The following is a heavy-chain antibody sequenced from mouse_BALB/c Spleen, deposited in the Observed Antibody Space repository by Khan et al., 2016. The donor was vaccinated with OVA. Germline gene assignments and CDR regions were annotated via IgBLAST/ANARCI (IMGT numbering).Heavy chain of an antibody. V-gene: IGHV2-9*02. CDR3: ATLYGNEHY. Sequence: QVQLKQSGPGLVAPSQSLSITCTVSGFSFTDYGVHWLRQPPGKGLEWLGVIWAGGSTNYNSALMSRLSISKDNSKGQVFLKMNSLQTDDIAMYYCATLYGNEHYWGQGTLVTVSA. CDR2: IWAGGST. D-gene: IGHD2-1*01. J-gene: IGHJ3*01. CDR1: GFSFTDYG.